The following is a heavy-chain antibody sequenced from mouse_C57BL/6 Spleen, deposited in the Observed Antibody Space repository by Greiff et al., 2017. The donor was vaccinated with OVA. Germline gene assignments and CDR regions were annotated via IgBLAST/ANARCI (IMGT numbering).Heavy chain of an antibody. J-gene: IGHJ3*01. D-gene: IGHD1-1*01. CDR1: GYTFTSYW. V-gene: IGHV1-53*01. CDR3: ARGSYGSSSFAY. Sequence: QVQLKQPGTELVKPGASVKLSCEASGYTFTSYWMHWVKQRPGQGLEWIGNINPSNGGTNYNEKFKSKATLTVDKSSSTAYMQLSSLTSEDSAVYYCARGSYGSSSFAYWGQGTLVTVSA. CDR2: INPSNGGT.